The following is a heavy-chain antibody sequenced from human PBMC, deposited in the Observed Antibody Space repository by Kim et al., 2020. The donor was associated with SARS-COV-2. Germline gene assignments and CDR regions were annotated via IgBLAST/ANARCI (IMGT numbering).Heavy chain of an antibody. V-gene: IGHV7-4-1*02. CDR1: GYTFDSHA. CDR3: ARAVGSGADYVISFDH. J-gene: IGHJ4*02. CDR2: IHTKTGNP. D-gene: IGHD3-10*01. Sequence: ASVKVSCKASGYTFDSHAINWVRQAPGQGLEWMGWIHTKTGNPTYAQGFTGRFVFSLERTVSTPNLQINGLKAEDTAVYYCARAVGSGADYVISFDHWGQGTLVTVSS.